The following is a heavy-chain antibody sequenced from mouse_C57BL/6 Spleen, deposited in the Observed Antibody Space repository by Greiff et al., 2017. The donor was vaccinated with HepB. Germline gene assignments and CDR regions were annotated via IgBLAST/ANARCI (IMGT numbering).Heavy chain of an antibody. D-gene: IGHD2-14*01. Sequence: QVQLQQSGPELVKPGASVKISCKASGYAFSSSWMNWVKQRPGKGLEWIGRIYPGDGDTNYNGKFKGKATLTADKSSSTAYMQLSSLTSEDSAVYFCAREEDYRNYYAMDYWGQGTSVTVSS. V-gene: IGHV1-82*01. J-gene: IGHJ4*01. CDR2: IYPGDGDT. CDR1: GYAFSSSW. CDR3: AREEDYRNYYAMDY.